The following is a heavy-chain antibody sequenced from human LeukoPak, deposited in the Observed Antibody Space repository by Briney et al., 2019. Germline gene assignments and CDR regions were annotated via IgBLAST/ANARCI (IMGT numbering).Heavy chain of an antibody. J-gene: IGHJ3*02. Sequence: ASVKVSCKASGYTFTGYYMHWVRQAPGQGLEWMGWINPNSGGTNYAQKFQGRVTMTRDTSISTAYMELSRLRSDDTAVYYCATSTMTVVVTHLDAFDIWGQGTMVTVSS. CDR1: GYTFTGYY. V-gene: IGHV1-2*02. CDR3: ATSTMTVVVTHLDAFDI. D-gene: IGHD3-22*01. CDR2: INPNSGGT.